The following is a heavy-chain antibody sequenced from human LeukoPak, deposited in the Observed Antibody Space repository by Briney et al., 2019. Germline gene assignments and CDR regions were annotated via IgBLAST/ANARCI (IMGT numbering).Heavy chain of an antibody. CDR1: GFTFSSYG. J-gene: IGHJ4*02. V-gene: IGHV3-30*02. CDR2: IRYDGGNK. D-gene: IGHD1-26*01. Sequence: PGGSLRLSCAASGFTFSSYGMHWVRQAPGKGLEWVSFIRYDGGNKYYADSVKDRFTISRDNSKNTLYLQMNSLRGEDTAVYYCAKRVGATTIDYWGQGTLVTVSS. CDR3: AKRVGATTIDY.